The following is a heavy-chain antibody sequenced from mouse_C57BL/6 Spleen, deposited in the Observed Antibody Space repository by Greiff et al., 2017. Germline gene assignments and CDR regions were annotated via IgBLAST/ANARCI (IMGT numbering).Heavy chain of an antibody. V-gene: IGHV1-64*01. CDR1: GYTFTSYW. J-gene: IGHJ3*01. Sequence: VQLQQPGAELVKPGASVKLSCKASGYTFTSYWMHWVKQRPGQGLEWIGMIHPNSGSTNYNEKFKSKATLTVDKSSSTAYMQLSSLTSEDSAVYYCARWGKDYDFAWFAYWGQGTLVTVSA. CDR3: ARWGKDYDFAWFAY. CDR2: IHPNSGST. D-gene: IGHD2-4*01.